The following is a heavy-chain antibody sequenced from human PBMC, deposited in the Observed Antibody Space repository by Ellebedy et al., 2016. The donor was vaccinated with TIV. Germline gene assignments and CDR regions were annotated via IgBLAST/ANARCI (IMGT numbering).Heavy chain of an antibody. J-gene: IGHJ4*02. CDR3: ATHPAGDTSGTIGNY. V-gene: IGHV3-30*03. CDR1: GFIFGTYG. CDR2: MSYDGYYK. D-gene: IGHD3-22*01. Sequence: PGGSLRLSCAASGFIFGTYGMHWVRQAPGKGLEWVAAMSYDGYYKYYADSVKGRFTISRDNSKNTLYLQMNSLRAEDTAVYYCATHPAGDTSGTIGNYWGQGTLVTVSS.